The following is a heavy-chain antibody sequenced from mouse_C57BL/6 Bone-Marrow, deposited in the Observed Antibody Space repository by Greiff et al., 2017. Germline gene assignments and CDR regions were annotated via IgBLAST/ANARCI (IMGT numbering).Heavy chain of an antibody. CDR2: INYDGSST. Sequence: EVKLVESEGGLVQPGSSMKLSCTASGFTFSDYYMAWVRQVPEKGLEWVANINYDGSSTYYLDSLKSRFIISRDNAKNILYLQMSSLKSEDTATYYCARDRGYYYGSSDLYWYFDVWGTGTTVTVSS. CDR1: GFTFSDYY. D-gene: IGHD1-1*01. V-gene: IGHV5-16*01. CDR3: ARDRGYYYGSSDLYWYFDV. J-gene: IGHJ1*03.